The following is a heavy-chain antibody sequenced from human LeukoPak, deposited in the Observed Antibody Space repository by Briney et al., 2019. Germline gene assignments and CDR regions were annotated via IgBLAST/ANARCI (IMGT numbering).Heavy chain of an antibody. CDR2: IIPIFGTA. CDR3: ASSSRATIFALDAFNI. CDR1: GGTFSSYA. Sequence: KISCKASGGTFSSYAISWVRQAPGQGLEWMGGIIPIFGTANYAQKFQGRVTITADESTSTAYMELSSLRSEDTAVYYCASSSRATIFALDAFNIWGQGTMVTVSS. V-gene: IGHV1-69*01. J-gene: IGHJ3*02. D-gene: IGHD3-3*01.